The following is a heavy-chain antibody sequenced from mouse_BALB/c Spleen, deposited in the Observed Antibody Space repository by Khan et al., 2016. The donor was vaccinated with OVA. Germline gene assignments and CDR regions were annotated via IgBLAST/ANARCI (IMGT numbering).Heavy chain of an antibody. CDR1: GFTFSTYG. J-gene: IGHJ3*01. D-gene: IGHD1-1*01. CDR3: TRLAYYYDSGGFAY. V-gene: IGHV5-6*01. CDR2: VSTGGSYT. Sequence: EVMLVESGGDLVKPGGSLKLSCAASGFTFSTYGMSWVRQTPDKRLEWVATVSTGGSYTYYPDSVTGRFSISRDNAKTTLYLQMSGMKSEDTAMFYCTRLAYYYDSGGFAYWGQGTLVTVSA.